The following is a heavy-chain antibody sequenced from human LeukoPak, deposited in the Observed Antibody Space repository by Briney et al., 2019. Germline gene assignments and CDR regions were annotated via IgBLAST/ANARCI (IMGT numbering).Heavy chain of an antibody. CDR3: ARSTYDYLWGSSEYDY. D-gene: IGHD3-16*01. Sequence: GASVKVSCKASGYTFTSYDINWVRQATGQGLEWMGWMNPNSGNTGYAQKFQGRVTMTRNTSISTAYMELSSLRSEDTAVYYGARSTYDYLWGSSEYDYWGQGTPVTVSS. CDR1: GYTFTSYD. V-gene: IGHV1-8*01. CDR2: MNPNSGNT. J-gene: IGHJ4*02.